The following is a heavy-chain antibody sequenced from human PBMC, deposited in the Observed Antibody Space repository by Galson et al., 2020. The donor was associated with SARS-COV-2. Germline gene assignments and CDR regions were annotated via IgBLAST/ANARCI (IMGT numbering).Heavy chain of an antibody. D-gene: IGHD6-19*01. CDR1: GGSISGTDHY. CDR2: IHSSGFT. Sequence: SETLSLTCAVSGGSISGTDHYWSWIRQPAGKGLEWIRRIHSSGFTYYNPSLKSRVAISVDTSKNQFSLKVTSVTAADTAVYFCAAGPVAGTGEWGQGALVTVSS. J-gene: IGHJ4*02. V-gene: IGHV4-61*02. CDR3: AAGPVAGTGE.